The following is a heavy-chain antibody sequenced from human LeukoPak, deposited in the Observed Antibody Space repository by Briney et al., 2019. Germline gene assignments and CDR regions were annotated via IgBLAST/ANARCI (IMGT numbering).Heavy chain of an antibody. Sequence: ASVKVSCKASGYTFTGYYMHWVRQAPGQGLEWMGWINPNSGGTNYAQKFQGRVTITTDESTSTAYMELSSLRSEDTAVYYCARGSTSSGYYYYYYMDVWGKGTTVTVSS. CDR3: ARGSTSSGYYYYYYMDV. J-gene: IGHJ6*03. CDR2: INPNSGGT. V-gene: IGHV1-2*02. CDR1: GYTFTGYY. D-gene: IGHD3-10*01.